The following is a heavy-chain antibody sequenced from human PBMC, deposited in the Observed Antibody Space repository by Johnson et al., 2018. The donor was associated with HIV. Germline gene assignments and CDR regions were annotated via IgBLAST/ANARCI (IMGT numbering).Heavy chain of an antibody. V-gene: IGHV3-30-3*01. J-gene: IGHJ3*02. CDR3: ARGSGVGAFYI. CDR1: GFTFSSYA. Sequence: QVQLVESGGGVVQPGRSLRLSCAASGFTFSSYAMHWVRQAPGKGLEWVAVISYDGSNKYYADSVKGRFTISRDNSKNSLYLQMSSLRVEDTAVYYCARGSGVGAFYIWGQGTMVTVSS. D-gene: IGHD7-27*01. CDR2: ISYDGSNK.